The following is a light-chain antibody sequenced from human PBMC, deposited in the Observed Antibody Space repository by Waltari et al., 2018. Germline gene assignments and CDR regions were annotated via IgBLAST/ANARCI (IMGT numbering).Light chain of an antibody. J-gene: IGKJ2*01. CDR3: QQYKNWPPMYT. Sequence: ELVMTQSPATLSVSPGERATLPCRASQSVSSSLAWYQQKPGRAPRLLIYGASTRATGIPARFSGSGSGTEFTLTINSLQSEDSAVYYCQQYKNWPPMYTFGQGTKLEIK. V-gene: IGKV3-15*01. CDR1: QSVSSS. CDR2: GAS.